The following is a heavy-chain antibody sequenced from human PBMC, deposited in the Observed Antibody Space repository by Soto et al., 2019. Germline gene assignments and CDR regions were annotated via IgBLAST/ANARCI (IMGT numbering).Heavy chain of an antibody. CDR3: ATWDYYDSSGYYPLNY. CDR2: ISSSSSTI. D-gene: IGHD3-22*01. Sequence: EVQLVESGGGLVQPGGSLRLSCAASGFTFSTYSMNWVLQAPGKGLEWVSYISSSSSTIYYADSVKGRFTISRDNAKNSLYLQMNSLRDDDTAVYYCATWDYYDSSGYYPLNYWGQGTLVTVSS. CDR1: GFTFSTYS. V-gene: IGHV3-48*02. J-gene: IGHJ4*02.